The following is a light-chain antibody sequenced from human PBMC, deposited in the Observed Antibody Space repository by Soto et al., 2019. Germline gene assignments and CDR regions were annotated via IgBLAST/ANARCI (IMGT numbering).Light chain of an antibody. J-gene: IGLJ1*01. Sequence: QSVLTQPRSVSGSPGQSVTRSCTGTSSDVGGYNYVSWYQQHPGKAPKLMIYDVSKRPSGVPDRFSGSKSGDTASLTISGLQAEDEADYYCCSYAGSYTFVFGTGTKVT. V-gene: IGLV2-11*01. CDR1: SSDVGGYNY. CDR3: CSYAGSYTFV. CDR2: DVS.